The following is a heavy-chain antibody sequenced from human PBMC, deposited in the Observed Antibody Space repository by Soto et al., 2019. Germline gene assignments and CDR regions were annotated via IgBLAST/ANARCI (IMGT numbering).Heavy chain of an antibody. CDR2: IYDSEST. CDR1: GGSISSGGYY. V-gene: IGHV4-31*03. J-gene: IGHJ4*02. Sequence: QVQLQESGPGLVKPSQTLSLTCNVSGGSISSGGYYWSWTRQHPGKGLEWIGYIYDSESTYYNPSFKSRVNISVDTAKNQFSLKLTSVTAADTAVYYCAGIYSGSPGGTLRYWGQGTLVTVSS. CDR3: AGIYSGSPGGTLRY. D-gene: IGHD1-26*01.